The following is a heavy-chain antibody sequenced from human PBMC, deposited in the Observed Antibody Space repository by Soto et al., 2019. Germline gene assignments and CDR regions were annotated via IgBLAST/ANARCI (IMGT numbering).Heavy chain of an antibody. Sequence: EVQLVESGGGLVQPGGSLRLSCAASGFTFSRYWMSWVRQAPGKGLEWVANIKQDGSEKYYVDSVKGRFTISRDNAKNSLYLQMNSLRAEDTAVYYCASCGGDCWGQGTLVTVSS. CDR3: ASCGGDC. D-gene: IGHD2-21*01. CDR2: IKQDGSEK. CDR1: GFTFSRYW. J-gene: IGHJ4*02. V-gene: IGHV3-7*02.